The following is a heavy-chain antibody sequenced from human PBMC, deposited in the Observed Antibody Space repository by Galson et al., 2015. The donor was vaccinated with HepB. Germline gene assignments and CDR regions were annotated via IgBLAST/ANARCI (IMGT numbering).Heavy chain of an antibody. Sequence: SLRLSCAASGFTFSSYAMSWVRQAPGKGLEWVAVISYDGSNKYYADSVKGRFTISRDNSKNTLYLQMNSLRAEDTAVYYCAREMVRGVNLGLFDYWGQGTLVTVSS. V-gene: IGHV3-30*04. CDR2: ISYDGSNK. CDR1: GFTFSSYA. J-gene: IGHJ4*02. CDR3: AREMVRGVNLGLFDY. D-gene: IGHD3-10*01.